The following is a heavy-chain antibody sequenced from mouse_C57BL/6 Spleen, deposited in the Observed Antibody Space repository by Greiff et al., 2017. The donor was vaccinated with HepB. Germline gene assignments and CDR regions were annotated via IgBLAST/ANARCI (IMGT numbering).Heavy chain of an antibody. V-gene: IGHV3-1*01. CDR1: GYSITSGYD. CDR2: ISYSGST. Sequence: VQLKESGPGMVKPSQSLSLTCTVTGYSITSGYDWHWIRHFPGNKLEWMGYISYSGSTNYNPSLKSRISITHDTSKNHFFLKLNSVTTEYTATYYCARGGLFDYWGQGTTLTVSS. J-gene: IGHJ2*01. CDR3: ARGGLFDY.